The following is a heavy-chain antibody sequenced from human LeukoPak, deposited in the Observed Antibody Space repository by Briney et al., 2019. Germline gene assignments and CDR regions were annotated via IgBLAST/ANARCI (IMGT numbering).Heavy chain of an antibody. CDR3: TRHGRGYCSGGSCLPSAFDI. Sequence: GGSLRLSCAASGFTFSSYSMHWVRQASGKGLEWVGRIRSKANSYATAYAASVKGRFTISRDDSKNTAYLQMNSLKTEDTAVYYCTRHGRGYCSGGSCLPSAFDIWGQGTMVTVSS. CDR2: IRSKANSYAT. CDR1: GFTFSSYS. J-gene: IGHJ3*02. D-gene: IGHD2-15*01. V-gene: IGHV3-73*01.